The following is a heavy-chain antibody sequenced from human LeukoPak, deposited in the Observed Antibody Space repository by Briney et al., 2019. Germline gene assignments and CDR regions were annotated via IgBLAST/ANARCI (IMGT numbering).Heavy chain of an antibody. CDR1: GYSISSGYY. D-gene: IGHD3-3*01. CDR3: ARDQEYYDFWSGYYTWSGFDY. CDR2: IYHSGST. Sequence: SETLSLTCTVSGYSISSGYYWGWIRQPPGKGLEWIGSIYHSGSTYYNPSLKSRVTISVDTSKNQFSLKLSSVTAADTAVYYCARDQEYYDFWSGYYTWSGFDYWGQGTLVTVSS. J-gene: IGHJ4*02. V-gene: IGHV4-38-2*02.